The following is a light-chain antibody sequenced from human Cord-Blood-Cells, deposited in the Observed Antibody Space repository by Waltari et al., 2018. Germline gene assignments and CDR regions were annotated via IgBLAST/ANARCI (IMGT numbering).Light chain of an antibody. V-gene: IGLV3-1*01. CDR2: QDS. Sequence: SYDLPQPPSVSVSPGQTARITRSGAKLGANYACWYQQKPGQSPVLVIYQDSKRPSGIPERFSGSNSGNTATLTISGTQAMDEADYYCQAWDSSTASVVFGGGTKLTVL. CDR1: KLGANY. J-gene: IGLJ2*01. CDR3: QAWDSSTASVV.